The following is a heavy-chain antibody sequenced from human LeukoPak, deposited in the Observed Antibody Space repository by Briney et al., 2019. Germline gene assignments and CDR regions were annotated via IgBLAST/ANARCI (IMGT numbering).Heavy chain of an antibody. J-gene: IGHJ5*02. Sequence: GESLKISCKGSGYSFTSYWIGCVRQMPGKGLEWMGIIYPGDSDTRYSPSFQGQVTISADKSISTAYLQWSSLKASDTAMYYCPRVRLRFLEWFPFDPWGQGTLVTVSS. V-gene: IGHV5-51*01. CDR2: IYPGDSDT. CDR1: GYSFTSYW. CDR3: PRVRLRFLEWFPFDP. D-gene: IGHD3-3*01.